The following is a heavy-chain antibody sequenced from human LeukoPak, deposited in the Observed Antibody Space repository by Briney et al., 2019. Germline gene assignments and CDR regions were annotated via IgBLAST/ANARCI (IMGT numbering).Heavy chain of an antibody. CDR3: AKGSWIQLWLYFDY. Sequence: GGSLRLSCAASGFTFDDYAMHWVRQAPGKGLEWVSGISWNSGSIGYADSVKGRFTISRDNAKNSLYLQMNSLRAEDTALYYCAKGSWIQLWLYFDYWGQGTLVTVSS. V-gene: IGHV3-9*01. CDR1: GFTFDDYA. J-gene: IGHJ4*02. D-gene: IGHD5-18*01. CDR2: ISWNSGSI.